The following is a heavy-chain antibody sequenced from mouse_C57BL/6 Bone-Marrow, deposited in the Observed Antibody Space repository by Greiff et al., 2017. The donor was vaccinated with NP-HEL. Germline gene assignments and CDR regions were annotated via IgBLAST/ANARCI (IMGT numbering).Heavy chain of an antibody. CDR2: IRSKSNNYAT. D-gene: IGHD4-1*02. V-gene: IGHV10-1*01. J-gene: IGHJ4*01. CDR3: VRSTGYYAMDY. Sequence: EVQLQQSGGGLVQPKGSLKLSCAASGFSFNTYAMNWVRQAPGKGLEWVARIRSKSNNYATYYADSVKDRFTISRDDSESMLYLQMNNLKTEDTAMYYCVRSTGYYAMDYWGQGTSVTVSS. CDR1: GFSFNTYA.